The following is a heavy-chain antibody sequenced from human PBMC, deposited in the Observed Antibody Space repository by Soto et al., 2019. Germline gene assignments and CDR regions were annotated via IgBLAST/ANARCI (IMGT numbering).Heavy chain of an antibody. D-gene: IGHD3-22*01. CDR2: IIPIFDTA. CDR1: GGIFSSYA. J-gene: IGHJ4*02. V-gene: IGHV1-69*01. Sequence: QEQLVQSGAAVKKPGSSVKVSCKASGGIFSSYAISWVRQAPGQGLEWMGGIIPIFDTANYAQKFQGRVTITADESTNTAYMDLSSLKSEDTAIYDCAGGGSGYGWFIEFWGQGTLVTVSS. CDR3: AGGGSGYGWFIEF.